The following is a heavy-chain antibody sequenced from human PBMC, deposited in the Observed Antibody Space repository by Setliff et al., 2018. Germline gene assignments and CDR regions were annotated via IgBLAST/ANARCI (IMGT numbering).Heavy chain of an antibody. D-gene: IGHD2-8*01. CDR2: YSGSNDYI. V-gene: IGHV3-23*01. CDR1: GFTFTSYA. Sequence: GGSLRLSCAASGFTFTSYAMTWVRQAPGKGLEWVSSYSGSNDYITYADSVKGRFTISRDNSKNTLFLQMSSLRAADTAVYYCVKGTNVVMVYTGFDHWGQGTLVTVSS. J-gene: IGHJ4*01. CDR3: VKGTNVVMVYTGFDH.